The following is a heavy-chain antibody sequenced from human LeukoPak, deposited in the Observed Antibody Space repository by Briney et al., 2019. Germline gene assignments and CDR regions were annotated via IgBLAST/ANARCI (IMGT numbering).Heavy chain of an antibody. CDR1: GYTFTGYY. V-gene: IGHV1-2*04. D-gene: IGHD3-3*01. J-gene: IGHJ5*02. Sequence: GASVKVSCKASGYTFTGYYMHWVRQAPGQGLEWMGWINPNSGGTNYAQKFQGWVTMTRDTSISTAYMELSRLRSDDTAVYYCARASPRITIFGVGEENWFDPWGQGTLVTVSS. CDR2: INPNSGGT. CDR3: ARASPRITIFGVGEENWFDP.